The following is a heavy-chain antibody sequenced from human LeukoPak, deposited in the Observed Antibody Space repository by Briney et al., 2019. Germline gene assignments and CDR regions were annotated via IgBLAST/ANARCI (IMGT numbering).Heavy chain of an antibody. CDR3: ARETANWFDP. CDR2: IYYSGST. V-gene: IGHV4-39*07. D-gene: IGHD5-18*01. Sequence: SETLSLTCTVSGGSISSSSYYWGWIRQPPGKGLEWIGSIYYSGSTNYNPSLKSRVTISVGTSKNQFSLKLSSVTAADTAVYYCARETANWFDPWGQGTLVTVSS. CDR1: GGSISSSSYY. J-gene: IGHJ5*02.